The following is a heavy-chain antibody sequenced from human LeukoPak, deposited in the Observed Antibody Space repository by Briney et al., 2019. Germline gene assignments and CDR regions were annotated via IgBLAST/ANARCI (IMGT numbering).Heavy chain of an antibody. CDR1: GFTFSDYY. J-gene: IGHJ4*02. CDR2: ISSSGSTI. D-gene: IGHD5-18*01. CDR3: ARHADVDTAMGYFDY. Sequence: GGSLRLSCAASGFTFSDYYMSWIRQAPGKGLEWVSYISSSGSTIYYADSVKGRFTISRDNAKNSLYLQMNNLRAEDTAVYYCARHADVDTAMGYFDYWGQGTLVTVSS. V-gene: IGHV3-11*01.